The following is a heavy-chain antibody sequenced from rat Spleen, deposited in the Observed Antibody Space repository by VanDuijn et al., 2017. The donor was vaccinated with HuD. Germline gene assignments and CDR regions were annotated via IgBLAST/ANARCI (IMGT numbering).Heavy chain of an antibody. CDR3: ARQTGHSSYIGYVMDA. J-gene: IGHJ4*01. CDR2: ISYEGSST. V-gene: IGHV5-22*01. Sequence: EVQLVESGGGLVQPGRSLKLSCAASGFTFSDYGMAWVRQAPKKGLEWVASISYEGSSTYYGDSVKGRFTISRDNAKSTLYLQMNSLRSEDTATYYCARQTGHSSYIGYVMDAWGQGASVTVSS. D-gene: IGHD1-2*01. CDR1: GFTFSDYG.